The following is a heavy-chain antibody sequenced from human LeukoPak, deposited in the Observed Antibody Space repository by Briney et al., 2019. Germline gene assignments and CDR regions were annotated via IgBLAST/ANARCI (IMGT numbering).Heavy chain of an antibody. D-gene: IGHD3/OR15-3a*01. CDR2: FDPEDGET. Sequence: ASVKVSCKVSGYTLTELSMHWVRQAPGKGLEWMGGFDPEDGETIYAQKFQGRVTMTEDTSTDTAYMELSSLRSEDTAVYYCARAAHPPLDPTYYFDYWGQGTLVTVSS. J-gene: IGHJ4*02. CDR3: ARAAHPPLDPTYYFDY. V-gene: IGHV1-24*01. CDR1: GYTLTELS.